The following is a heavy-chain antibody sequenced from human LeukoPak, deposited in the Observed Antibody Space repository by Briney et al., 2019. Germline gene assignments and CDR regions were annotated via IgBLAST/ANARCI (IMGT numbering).Heavy chain of an antibody. Sequence: GGSLRLSCAASGFTFTNAWVSWVRQAPGKGLEWVGRVKSKADGGTIDYAAPVEGRFSISRDDPKNTLYLQMNSLKIEDTGVYYCTTYYDTLAGYIDNWGQGTLVTVSS. J-gene: IGHJ4*02. CDR1: GFTFTNAW. CDR2: VKSKADGGTI. V-gene: IGHV3-15*01. CDR3: TTYYDTLAGYIDN. D-gene: IGHD3-9*01.